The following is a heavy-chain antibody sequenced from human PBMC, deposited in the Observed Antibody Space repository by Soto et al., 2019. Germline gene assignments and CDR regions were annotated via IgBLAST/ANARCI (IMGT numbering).Heavy chain of an antibody. V-gene: IGHV3-23*01. CDR3: AKVNHARGGLDV. J-gene: IGHJ6*02. CDR1: GFTFSSYA. Sequence: EVQLLESGGGLVQPGGSLRLSCAASGFTFSSYAMTWVRQAPGKGLEWVSTISGGASGTYYADSVKGRFTISRDNSKNTLYLQMNSLRAEDTALYYCAKVNHARGGLDVWGHGTTVTVSS. D-gene: IGHD2-2*01. CDR2: ISGGASGT.